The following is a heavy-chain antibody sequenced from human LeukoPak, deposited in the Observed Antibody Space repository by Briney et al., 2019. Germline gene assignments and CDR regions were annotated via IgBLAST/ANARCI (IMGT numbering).Heavy chain of an antibody. Sequence: PGGSLRLSCAASGSTFSSYSMNWVRQAPGKGLEWVSYIRSSSSTIYYADSVKGRFTISRDNAKNSLYLQMNSLRAEDTAVYYCARDGSGRVPEMSAPDYWGQGTLVTVSS. J-gene: IGHJ4*02. CDR2: IRSSSSTI. CDR3: ARDGSGRVPEMSAPDY. CDR1: GSTFSSYS. D-gene: IGHD3-10*01. V-gene: IGHV3-48*01.